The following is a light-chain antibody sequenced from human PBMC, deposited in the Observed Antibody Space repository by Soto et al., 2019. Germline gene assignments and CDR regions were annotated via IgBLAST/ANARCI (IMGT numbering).Light chain of an antibody. V-gene: IGLV2-14*03. CDR1: SSDVGGYNY. CDR3: SSYTPTNTRQIV. CDR2: DVS. Sequence: QSVLTQPASVSGSPGQSINLSCTRTSSDVGGYNYVSWYQHHPGKAPKLIIYDVSNRPSGVSNPFSGSKSGNTASLTISGLQPEEEADSYCSSYTPTNTRQIVFGTGTKVTVL. J-gene: IGLJ1*01.